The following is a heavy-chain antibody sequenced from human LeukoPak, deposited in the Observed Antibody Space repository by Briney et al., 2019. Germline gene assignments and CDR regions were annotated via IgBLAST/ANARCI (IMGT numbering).Heavy chain of an antibody. D-gene: IGHD5-18*01. CDR2: IYSGGST. V-gene: IGHV3-53*01. CDR3: AGDRVTRGYSYGIPLYGMDV. Sequence: PGGSLRLSCAASGFTVSSSYMSWVRQAPGKGLEWVSVIYSGGSTYYADSVKGRFTISRDNSKNTLYLQMNSLRAEDTAVYYCAGDRVTRGYSYGIPLYGMDVWGQGTTVTVSS. CDR1: GFTVSSSY. J-gene: IGHJ6*02.